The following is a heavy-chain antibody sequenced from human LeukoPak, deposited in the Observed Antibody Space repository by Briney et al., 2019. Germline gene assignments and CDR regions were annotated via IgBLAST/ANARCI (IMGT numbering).Heavy chain of an antibody. V-gene: IGHV4-31*03. D-gene: IGHD3-10*01. CDR1: GDSISSGGHY. CDR3: VRSQQAYGSGNSYYFDY. Sequence: PSQTLSLTCTVSGDSISSGGHYWSWIRQHPGKGLEWIGYIYYSGSTYCNPSLNSRVTISMDKSQNQFSLKLTSVTAADTAVYYCVRSQQAYGSGNSYYFDYWGQGTLVTVSS. J-gene: IGHJ4*02. CDR2: IYYSGST.